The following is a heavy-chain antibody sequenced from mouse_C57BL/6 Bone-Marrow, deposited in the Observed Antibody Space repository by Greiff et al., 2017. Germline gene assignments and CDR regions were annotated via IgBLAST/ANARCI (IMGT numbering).Heavy chain of an antibody. CDR2: INPNNGGT. CDR1: GYTFTDYY. D-gene: IGHD2-4*01. V-gene: IGHV1-26*01. J-gene: IGHJ3*01. CDR3: AGGDYDPFAY. Sequence: EVKLQQSGPELVKPGASVKISCKASGYTFTDYYMNWVKQSHGKSLEWIGDINPNNGGTSYNEKFKGKATLTADKSSSTAYMELRSLTSEDSAVYYCAGGDYDPFAYWGQGTLVTVSA.